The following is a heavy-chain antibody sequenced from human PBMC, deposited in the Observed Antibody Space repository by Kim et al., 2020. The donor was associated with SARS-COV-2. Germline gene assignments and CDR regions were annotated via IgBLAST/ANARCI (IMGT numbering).Heavy chain of an antibody. CDR3: TWGVGILGPGSYFNY. D-gene: IGHD1-20*01. Sequence: GGSLRLSCAASGFTVTNAWMNWVRQAPGNGLEWVGRMTSAGTTAFAAPVEGRFTISRDDSKNTLFLQMSNLKTEDTGVYYCTWGVGILGPGSYFNYWGQGCLLTVS. CDR1: GFTVTNAW. CDR2: MTSAGTT. J-gene: IGHJ4*02. V-gene: IGHV3-15*01.